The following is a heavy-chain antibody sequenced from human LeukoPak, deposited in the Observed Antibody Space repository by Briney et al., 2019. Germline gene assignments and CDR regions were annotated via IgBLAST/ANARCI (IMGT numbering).Heavy chain of an antibody. CDR1: GGSISSSIYY. Sequence: SETLSLTCTVSGGSISSSIYYWGWIRQPPGKGLEWIGSIYYSGSTNYNPSLKSRVTISVDTSKNQFSLKLSYVTAADTAVYYCARPWISGYDYESWFDPWGQGTLVTVSS. V-gene: IGHV4-39*07. CDR2: IYYSGST. CDR3: ARPWISGYDYESWFDP. D-gene: IGHD5-12*01. J-gene: IGHJ5*02.